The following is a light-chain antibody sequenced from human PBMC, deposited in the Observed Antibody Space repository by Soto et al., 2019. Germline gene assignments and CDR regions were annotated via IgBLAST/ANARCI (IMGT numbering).Light chain of an antibody. V-gene: IGLV2-23*01. Sequence: QSVLTQSASVSGSPGQSITISCTGTSSDVGSYNLVSWYQQHPGKAPKLMIYEGNKRPSGVSNRFSGSKSANTASLTISGLQTEDEADYYCCSYAGTNTFVFGTGTKVTVL. CDR2: EGN. J-gene: IGLJ1*01. CDR1: SSDVGSYNL. CDR3: CSYAGTNTFV.